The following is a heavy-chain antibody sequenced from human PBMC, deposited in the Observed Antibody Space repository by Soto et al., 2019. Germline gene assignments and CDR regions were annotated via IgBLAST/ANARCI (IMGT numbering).Heavy chain of an antibody. J-gene: IGHJ4*02. V-gene: IGHV3-66*01. CDR1: GFTVSTKY. D-gene: IGHD3-16*01. CDR2: IYSGGST. Sequence: GVSLRLSCAASGFTVSTKYMSWVRQAPGKGLEWVSVIYSGGSTFYADSVRGRFTISRDNSKNTVNLQMNSLRAEDTAVYYCARDPWAADYWGQGTLVPVSS. CDR3: ARDPWAADY.